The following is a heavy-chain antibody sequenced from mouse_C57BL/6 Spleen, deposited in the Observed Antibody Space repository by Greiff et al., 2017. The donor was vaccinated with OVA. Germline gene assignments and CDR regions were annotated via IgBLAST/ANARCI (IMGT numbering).Heavy chain of an antibody. Sequence: QVQLQQPGTELVKPGASVKLSCKASGYTFTSYWMHWVKQRPGQGLEWIGNINPSNGGTNYNEKFKSKATLTVDKPSSTAYMQLSSLTSEDSAVYYCARQAGDGYDENWFAYWGQGTLVTVSA. V-gene: IGHV1-53*01. CDR2: INPSNGGT. CDR1: GYTFTSYW. CDR3: ARQAGDGYDENWFAY. J-gene: IGHJ3*01. D-gene: IGHD2-2*01.